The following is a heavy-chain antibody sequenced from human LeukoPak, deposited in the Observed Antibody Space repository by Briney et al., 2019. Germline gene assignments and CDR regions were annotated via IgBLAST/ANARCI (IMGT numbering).Heavy chain of an antibody. CDR3: AREDSSSWPFDY. V-gene: IGHV1-69*05. Sequence: SVKVSCKASGGTFSSYAISWVRQAPGQGLEWMGRIIPIFGTANYAQKFQGRVTITTDESTSTAYMELRSLRSEDTAVYYCAREDSSSWPFDYWGQGTLVTVSS. CDR1: GGTFSSYA. CDR2: IIPIFGTA. D-gene: IGHD6-13*01. J-gene: IGHJ4*02.